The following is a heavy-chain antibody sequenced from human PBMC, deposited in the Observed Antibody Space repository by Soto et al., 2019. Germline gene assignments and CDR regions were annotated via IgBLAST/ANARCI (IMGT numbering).Heavy chain of an antibody. Sequence: QVQLVESGGDVVQPGRSLRLSCAASGFTFSSYGMHWVRQAPGKGLEWVAVISKDGNVEYYAESVKGRFTISRDNSKNTVYLQMNSLGAEDTDAYYCTGEVASGYWGQGTLVTVSS. CDR1: GFTFSSYG. CDR2: ISKDGNVE. CDR3: TGEVASGY. J-gene: IGHJ4*02. D-gene: IGHD2-8*02. V-gene: IGHV3-30*03.